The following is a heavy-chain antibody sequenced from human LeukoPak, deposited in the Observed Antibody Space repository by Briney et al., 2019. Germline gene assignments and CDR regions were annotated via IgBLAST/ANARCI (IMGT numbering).Heavy chain of an antibody. D-gene: IGHD3-16*01. CDR1: GLNLSSFT. CDR3: ARDFGGAIDYGFFDY. CDR2: ISHDGSDK. V-gene: IGHV3-30*04. J-gene: IGHJ4*02. Sequence: GRSLRLSCAASGLNLSSFTIHWVRQVPGKGLEWVAVISHDGSDKFYADSVKGRFIVSRDNSKSRLYLQMNSLGPEDTALYFCARDFGGAIDYGFFDYWGQGTLVTVSS.